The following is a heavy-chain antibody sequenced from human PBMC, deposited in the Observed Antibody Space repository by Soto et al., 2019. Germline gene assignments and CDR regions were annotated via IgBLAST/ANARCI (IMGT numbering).Heavy chain of an antibody. CDR1: GGTFSSYA. CDR3: ARAKERRYSYGSYFDY. CDR2: IIPIFGTA. Sequence: SVKVSCKASGGTFSSYAISWVRQAPGQGLEWMGGIIPIFGTANYAQKFQGRVTITADESTSTAYMELSGLRSEDTAVYYCARAKERRYSYGSYFDYWGQGTLVTVSS. D-gene: IGHD5-18*01. V-gene: IGHV1-69*13. J-gene: IGHJ4*02.